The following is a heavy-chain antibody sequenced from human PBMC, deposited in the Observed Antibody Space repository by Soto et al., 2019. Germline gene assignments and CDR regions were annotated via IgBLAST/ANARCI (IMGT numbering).Heavy chain of an antibody. CDR2: IYESGSI. CDR3: ARSGRSGYYYYGMDV. D-gene: IGHD3-22*01. V-gene: IGHV4-59*01. CDR1: GDSISGYY. J-gene: IGHJ6*02. Sequence: SETLSLTCTVSGDSISGYYWSWIRQPPGKGLEWIGYIYESGSINYNPSLKSRVAMSIDTSKNQFSLKLSSVTAADTAVYYCARSGRSGYYYYGMDVWGQGTTVTVSS.